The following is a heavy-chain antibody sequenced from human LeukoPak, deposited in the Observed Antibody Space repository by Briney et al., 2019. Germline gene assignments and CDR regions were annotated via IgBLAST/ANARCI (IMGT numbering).Heavy chain of an antibody. CDR1: GGSISSYY. CDR3: ARGSKAAPGTFDY. V-gene: IGHV4-59*01. Sequence: SQTLSLTCTVSGGSISSYYWSWIRQPPGKGLEWIGYIYYTGSTDYNPSLKSRVAISVDTSKNQFPLKLSSVTAADTAVYYCARGSKAAPGTFDYWGQGTLVTVSS. CDR2: IYYTGST. D-gene: IGHD6-13*01. J-gene: IGHJ4*02.